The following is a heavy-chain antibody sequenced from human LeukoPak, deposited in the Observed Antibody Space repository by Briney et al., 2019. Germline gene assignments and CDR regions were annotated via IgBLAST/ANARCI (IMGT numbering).Heavy chain of an antibody. V-gene: IGHV3-30*18. CDR1: GFTFSSYG. Sequence: GGSLRLSCAASGFTFSSYGTHWVRQAPGKGLEWVAVISYDGSNKYYADSVKGRFTISRDNSKNTLYLQMNSLRAEDTAVYYCAKDRMYYYDSSGYYSLDYWGQGTLVTVSS. D-gene: IGHD3-22*01. CDR2: ISYDGSNK. J-gene: IGHJ4*02. CDR3: AKDRMYYYDSSGYYSLDY.